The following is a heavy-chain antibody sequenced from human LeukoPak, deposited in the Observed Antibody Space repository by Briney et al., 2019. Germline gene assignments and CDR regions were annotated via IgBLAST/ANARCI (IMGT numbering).Heavy chain of an antibody. V-gene: IGHV3-23*01. CDR2: ISGSGGST. CDR3: AKDLPRTYYDSSGYSFDH. D-gene: IGHD3-22*01. CDR1: GFTFSTYA. Sequence: GGSLRLSCAASGFTFSTYAMSWVRQAPGKGLEWVSAISGSGGSTYYADSVKGRFTISRDNSKNTLYLQMNSLRAEDTALYYCAKDLPRTYYDSSGYSFDHWGQGTLATVSS. J-gene: IGHJ4*02.